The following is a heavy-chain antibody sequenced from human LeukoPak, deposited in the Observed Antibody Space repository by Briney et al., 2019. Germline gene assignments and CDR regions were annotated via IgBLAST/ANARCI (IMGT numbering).Heavy chain of an antibody. V-gene: IGHV4-61*02. J-gene: IGHJ6*03. Sequence: SETLSLTCTVSGGSISSGSYYWSWIRQPAGTGLEWIGRIYTSGSTNYNPSLKSRVTISVDTSKNQFSLKLSSVTAADTAVYYCARVLVGATPYYYYYYMDVWGKGTTVTVSS. CDR3: ARVLVGATPYYYYYYMDV. CDR2: IYTSGST. CDR1: GGSISSGSYY. D-gene: IGHD1-26*01.